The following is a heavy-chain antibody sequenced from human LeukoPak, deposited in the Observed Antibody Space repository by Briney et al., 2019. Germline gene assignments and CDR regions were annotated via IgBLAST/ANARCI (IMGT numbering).Heavy chain of an antibody. CDR2: ISYDGSNK. CDR1: GFTFSRYA. V-gene: IGHV3-30*03. J-gene: IGHJ4*02. CDR3: ARGNDIVVEPAATY. D-gene: IGHD2-2*01. Sequence: GGSLRLSCAATGFTFSRYAMHWIRQAPGKGLEWVAVISYDGSNKHYGDSVKGRFTISRDNSKNTLYVQMSSLRAEDTAIYYCARGNDIVVEPAATYWGQGTLVTVSS.